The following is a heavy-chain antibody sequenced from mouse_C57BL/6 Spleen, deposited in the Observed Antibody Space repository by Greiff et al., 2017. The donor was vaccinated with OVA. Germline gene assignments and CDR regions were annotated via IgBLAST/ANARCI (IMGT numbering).Heavy chain of an antibody. CDR1: GYTFTSYW. D-gene: IGHD1-1*01. Sequence: QVQLQQPGAELVKPGASVKLSCKASGYTFTSYWMHWVKQRPGRGLEWIGRIDPNSGGTKYNEKFKSKATLTVDKPSSTAYMKPSSITSYDCAVYYCAISSHYAMDDWGQGTSVTVSS. CDR2: IDPNSGGT. V-gene: IGHV1-72*01. CDR3: AISSHYAMDD. J-gene: IGHJ4*01.